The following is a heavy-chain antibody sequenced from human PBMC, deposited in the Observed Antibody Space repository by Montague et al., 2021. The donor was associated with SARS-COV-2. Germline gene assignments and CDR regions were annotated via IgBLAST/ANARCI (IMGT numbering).Heavy chain of an antibody. V-gene: IGHV4-59*11. CDR1: GGSTASHY. CDR3: ARGEGVMVYVYGMDV. D-gene: IGHD2-8*01. Sequence: SETLSLTCTVSGGSTASHYWNWIRQSPGKRPEWIGYVYYNGDTKYNPSLQSRVTISIDTSENQFSLKLSSVTAADTAVYYCARGEGVMVYVYGMDVWGQGTTVAVSS. J-gene: IGHJ6*02. CDR2: VYYNGDT.